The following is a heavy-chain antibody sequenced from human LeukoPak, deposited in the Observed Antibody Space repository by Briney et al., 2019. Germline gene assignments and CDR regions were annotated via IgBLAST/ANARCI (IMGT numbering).Heavy chain of an antibody. J-gene: IGHJ3*02. Sequence: SETLSLTCTVSGGSVSSHYWSWIRQPPGKGLEWMGYIYYSGSTHYNPSLTSRVTISVDTSKNQFSLRLSSVTAADTAIYYCARGPFRGTGDGALDIWGQGTMVTVS. V-gene: IGHV4-59*02. CDR3: ARGPFRGTGDGALDI. CDR2: IYYSGST. CDR1: GGSVSSHY. D-gene: IGHD1-26*01.